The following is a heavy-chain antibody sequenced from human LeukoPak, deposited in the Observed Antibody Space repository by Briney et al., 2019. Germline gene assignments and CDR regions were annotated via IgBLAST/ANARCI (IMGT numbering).Heavy chain of an antibody. Sequence: GGTLRLSCAASGFTFSSYGMSWVRQAPGKGPEWVSDISGSVGSTYYADSLKGRFTISRDNSKNTLYLQMNSLRAEDTAVYYCAKGGDYVWGSYELDYWGQGTLVTVSS. CDR1: GFTFSSYG. CDR2: ISGSVGST. CDR3: AKGGDYVWGSYELDY. V-gene: IGHV3-23*01. J-gene: IGHJ4*02. D-gene: IGHD3-16*01.